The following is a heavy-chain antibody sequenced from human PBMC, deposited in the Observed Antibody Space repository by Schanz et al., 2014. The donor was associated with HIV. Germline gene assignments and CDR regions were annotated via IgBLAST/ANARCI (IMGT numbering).Heavy chain of an antibody. CDR3: ARGQPLVQRWFDP. CDR2: ISSSGSTI. CDR1: GFTFSDYP. J-gene: IGHJ5*02. V-gene: IGHV3-11*04. Sequence: VQLVESGGGLVKPGRSLRLSCTTSGFTFSDYPVSWLRQAPGKGLEWVAYISSSGSTIYYAGSVKGRFTISRDQAKNSMYLQMNSLRPEDTAVYYCARGQPLVQRWFDPWGQGTLVTVSS. D-gene: IGHD6-13*01.